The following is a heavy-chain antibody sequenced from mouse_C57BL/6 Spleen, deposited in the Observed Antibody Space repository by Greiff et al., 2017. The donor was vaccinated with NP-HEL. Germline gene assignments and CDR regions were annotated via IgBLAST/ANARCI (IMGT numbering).Heavy chain of an antibody. CDR3: ARRTPWDVWYFDV. CDR2: ISNGGGST. D-gene: IGHD4-1*01. V-gene: IGHV5-12*01. J-gene: IGHJ1*03. CDR1: GFTFSDYY. Sequence: EVQGVESGGGLVQPGGSLKLSCAASGFTFSDYYMYWVRQTPEKRLEWVAYISNGGGSTYYPDTVKGRFTISRDNAKNTLYLQMSRLKSEDTAMYYCARRTPWDVWYFDVWGTGTTVTVSS.